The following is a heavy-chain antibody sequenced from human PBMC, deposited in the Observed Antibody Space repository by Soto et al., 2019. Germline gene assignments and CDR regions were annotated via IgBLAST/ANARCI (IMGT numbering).Heavy chain of an antibody. J-gene: IGHJ4*02. CDR2: ISYDGSNK. Sequence: GGSLRLSCAASGFTFSSYGMHWVRQAPGKGLEWVAVISYDGSNKYYADSVKGRFTISRDNSKNTLYLQMNSLRAEDTAVYYCAKGDATVTTFPELLYYFDYWGQGTLVTVSS. CDR3: AKGDATVTTFPELLYYFDY. D-gene: IGHD4-17*01. V-gene: IGHV3-30*18. CDR1: GFTFSSYG.